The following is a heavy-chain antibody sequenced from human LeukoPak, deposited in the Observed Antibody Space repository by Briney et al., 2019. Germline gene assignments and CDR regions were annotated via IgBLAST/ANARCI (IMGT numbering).Heavy chain of an antibody. Sequence: GGSLRLSCAASGFSFNNAWMTWVRQAPGKGLEWVSVIYSGGSTYYADSVKGRFTISRDNSKNTLYLQMNSLRAEDTAVYYCARVDYGDYGFDYWGQGTLVTVSS. V-gene: IGHV3-66*01. CDR3: ARVDYGDYGFDY. J-gene: IGHJ4*02. D-gene: IGHD4-17*01. CDR1: GFSFNNAW. CDR2: IYSGGST.